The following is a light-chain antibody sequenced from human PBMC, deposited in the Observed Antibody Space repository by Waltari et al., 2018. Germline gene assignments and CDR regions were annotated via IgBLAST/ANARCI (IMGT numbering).Light chain of an antibody. V-gene: IGKV2-40*01. CDR1: QSLLHSNGNTY. CDR3: VQAITFPWT. CDR2: GGS. J-gene: IGKJ1*01. Sequence: DTVMTQTPLSLPITPGEPASISCRSSQSLLHSNGNTYLHWYLQKPGQSPQLLIYGGSNRASGVPDRFSGSGSVTDFTLKITKVEAEDVGVYYCVQAITFPWTFGQGTKVEIK.